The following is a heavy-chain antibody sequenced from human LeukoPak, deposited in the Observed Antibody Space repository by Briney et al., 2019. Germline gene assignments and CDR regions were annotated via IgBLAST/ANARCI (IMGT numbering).Heavy chain of an antibody. Sequence: PSQTLSLTCTVSGGSISSGSYYWGWIRQPPGKGLEWIGSIYYSGSTYYNPSLKSRVTISVDTSKNQFSLKLSSVTAADTAVYYCARMSIAARRYFDYWGQGTLVTVSS. V-gene: IGHV4-39*01. D-gene: IGHD6-6*01. CDR2: IYYSGST. CDR3: ARMSIAARRYFDY. CDR1: GGSISSGSYY. J-gene: IGHJ4*02.